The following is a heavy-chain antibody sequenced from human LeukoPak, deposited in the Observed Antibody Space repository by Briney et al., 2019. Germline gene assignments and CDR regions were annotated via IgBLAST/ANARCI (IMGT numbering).Heavy chain of an antibody. D-gene: IGHD4-23*01. Sequence: SETLSLTCTVSGGSISSHYWSWIRQPPGKGLEWIGYIYYSGSTNYNPSLKSRVTISVDTSKNQFSLKLSSVTAADTAVYYCARASYGGNSLVFVRFDYWGQGTLVTVSS. J-gene: IGHJ4*02. CDR3: ARASYGGNSLVFVRFDY. V-gene: IGHV4-59*11. CDR2: IYYSGST. CDR1: GGSISSHY.